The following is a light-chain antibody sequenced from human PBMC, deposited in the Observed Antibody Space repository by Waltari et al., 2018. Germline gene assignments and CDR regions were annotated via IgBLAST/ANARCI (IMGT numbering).Light chain of an antibody. J-gene: IGLJ3*02. CDR1: SSYVGNYHL. CDR2: DDN. V-gene: IGLV2-23*01. Sequence: QSALTLLAPVSGSLGQSSTFPCTGTSSYVGNYHLVTWYQQYPGKASTVMIYDDNRRPAVVSVRFSGSKSGSSASLTISGVQAEDEADYYCCSYAGSYSWVFGGETKLTVL. CDR3: CSYAGSYSWV.